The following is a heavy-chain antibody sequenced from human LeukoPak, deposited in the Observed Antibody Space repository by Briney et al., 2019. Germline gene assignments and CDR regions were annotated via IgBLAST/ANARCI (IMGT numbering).Heavy chain of an antibody. CDR1: GFTFSSYW. D-gene: IGHD3-10*01. Sequence: GGSLRLSCAASGFTFSSYWMHWVRHAPGKGLVWVSRINSDGSSTSYADSVKGRFTISRDNAKNTLYLQMNSLRAEDTAVYYCASFYPRYYYGSGSPNWGQGTLVTVSS. CDR3: ASFYPRYYYGSGSPN. J-gene: IGHJ4*02. V-gene: IGHV3-74*01. CDR2: INSDGSST.